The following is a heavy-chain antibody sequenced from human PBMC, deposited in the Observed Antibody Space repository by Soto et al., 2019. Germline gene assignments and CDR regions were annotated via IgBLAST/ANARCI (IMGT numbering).Heavy chain of an antibody. D-gene: IGHD1-26*01. Sequence: QVQLVESGGGVVQPGRSLTLSCAASGFTFSSYVIHWVRQTPDKGLEWVAFISRDGSKAYYADSVKGRFTISRDSSKNTLYLEMNSLRAEDSAVYYCARDDEGGSDCDLGYWGQGTLVTVSS. CDR1: GFTFSSYV. CDR2: ISRDGSKA. J-gene: IGHJ4*02. CDR3: ARDDEGGSDCDLGY. V-gene: IGHV3-30-3*01.